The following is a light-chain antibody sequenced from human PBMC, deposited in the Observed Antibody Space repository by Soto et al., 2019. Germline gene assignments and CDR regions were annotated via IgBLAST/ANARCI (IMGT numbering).Light chain of an antibody. J-gene: IGLJ1*01. Sequence: SYDLTQPPSVSVAPGQTARITCGGNNIESKSVHWYQQRPGQAPVLVIYVDSDRPSGIPDRFSAPTSGNTAALTISRVEDGAEADYYCQVWDTTSDHYVFGSGNMVTVL. CDR1: NIESKS. CDR3: QVWDTTSDHYV. V-gene: IGLV3-21*02. CDR2: VDS.